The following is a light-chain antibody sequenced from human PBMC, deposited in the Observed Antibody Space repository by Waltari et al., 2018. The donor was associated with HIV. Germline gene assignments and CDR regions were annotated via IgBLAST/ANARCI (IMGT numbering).Light chain of an antibody. CDR1: SSDVGGSKY. V-gene: IGLV2-8*01. CDR2: EVN. Sequence: QSALTQPPSASGSPGQSVTISCTGTSSDVGGSKYVSWYQQHPGKAPKLMIYEVNKRPSGVPDRFSGSKSAHTASLTVSGLQADDEADYYCNSYAGSNNWVFGGGTKLTVL. J-gene: IGLJ3*02. CDR3: NSYAGSNNWV.